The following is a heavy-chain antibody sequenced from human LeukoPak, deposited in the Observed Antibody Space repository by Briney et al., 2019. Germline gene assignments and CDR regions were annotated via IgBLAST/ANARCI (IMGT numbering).Heavy chain of an antibody. Sequence: GGSLRLSCAASGFTFSSYGMHWVRQAPGKGLEWVAVISYDGSNKYYADSVKGRFTISRDNSKNTLYLQMNSLRAEDTAVYYCAKDLKVEATTDYSGRGVWGKGTTVTASS. CDR3: AKDLKVEATTDYSGRGV. V-gene: IGHV3-30*18. CDR1: GFTFSSYG. J-gene: IGHJ6*04. CDR2: ISYDGSNK. D-gene: IGHD1-26*01.